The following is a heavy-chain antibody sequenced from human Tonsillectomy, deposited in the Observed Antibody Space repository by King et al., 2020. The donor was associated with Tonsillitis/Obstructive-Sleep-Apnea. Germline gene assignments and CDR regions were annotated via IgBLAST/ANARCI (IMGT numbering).Heavy chain of an antibody. CDR1: GGTFSSYA. Sequence: QLVQSGAEVKKPGSSVKVSCKASGGTFSSYAISWVRQAPGQGLEWMGGIIPILGIANYAQKFQGRVTITADKSTSTAYMELSSLRSEDTAVYYCARVVRIAAAGRPHYFDYWGQGTLVTVSS. J-gene: IGHJ4*02. V-gene: IGHV1-69*10. CDR2: IIPILGIA. CDR3: ARVVRIAAAGRPHYFDY. D-gene: IGHD6-13*01.